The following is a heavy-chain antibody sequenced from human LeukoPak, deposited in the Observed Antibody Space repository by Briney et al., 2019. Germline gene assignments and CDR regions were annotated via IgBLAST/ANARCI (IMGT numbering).Heavy chain of an antibody. J-gene: IGHJ4*02. CDR1: GFTVRDNY. CDR3: AASSGWYYFDY. CDR2: ISNGGNT. D-gene: IGHD6-19*01. Sequence: PGGSLRLSCAASGFTVRDNYMSWVRQAPGKGLECVSVISNGGNTYYADSVKGRFTISRDISKNTVYLQMNSLRAADTAVYYCAASSGWYYFDYWGQGTLVTVSS. V-gene: IGHV3-53*01.